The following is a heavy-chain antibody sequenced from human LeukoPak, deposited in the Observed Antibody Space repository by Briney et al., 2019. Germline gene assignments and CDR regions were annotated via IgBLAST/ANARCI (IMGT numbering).Heavy chain of an antibody. CDR3: ARCRLRGDWFDP. Sequence: ASVKVSCKASGFTFTGYYMHWVRQAPGQGLEWMGWINPNSGGTNYAQKFQGRVTMTRDTSISTAYMELSRLRSDDTAVYYCARCRLRGDWFDPWGQGTLVTVSS. CDR2: INPNSGGT. V-gene: IGHV1-2*02. J-gene: IGHJ5*02. D-gene: IGHD4-17*01. CDR1: GFTFTGYY.